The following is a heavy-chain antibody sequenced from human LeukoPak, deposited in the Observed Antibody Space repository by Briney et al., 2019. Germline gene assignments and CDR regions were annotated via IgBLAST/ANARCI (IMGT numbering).Heavy chain of an antibody. J-gene: IGHJ4*02. V-gene: IGHV3-13*01. CDR3: GREIEAPGKTLDY. Sequence: GGSLRLSCEASGFTFRSYDFHWVRQATGKGLEWVSAIGTVGDTYYAGSVKGRFTISRDNAKNTLYLQMNSLRPEDTAVYYCGREIEAPGKTLDYWGQGTLVTVSS. CDR1: GFTFRSYD. CDR2: IGTVGDT.